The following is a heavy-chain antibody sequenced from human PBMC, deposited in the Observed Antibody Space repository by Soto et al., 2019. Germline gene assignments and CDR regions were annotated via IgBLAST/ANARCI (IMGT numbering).Heavy chain of an antibody. CDR1: GFTFSSYA. Sequence: GGSLRLSCAASGFTFSSYAMHWFRQAPGKGLEWVAVISYDGSNKYYADSVKGRFTISRDNSKNTLYLQMNSLRAEDTAVYYGVSAARRYYNYYGMVAWGHGTTVTV. CDR2: ISYDGSNK. J-gene: IGHJ6*02. CDR3: VSAARRYYNYYGMVA. D-gene: IGHD6-6*01. V-gene: IGHV3-30-3*01.